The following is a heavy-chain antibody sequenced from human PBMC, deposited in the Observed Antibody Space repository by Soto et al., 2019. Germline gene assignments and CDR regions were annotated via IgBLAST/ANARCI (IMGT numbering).Heavy chain of an antibody. CDR3: ASLITAAALY. V-gene: IGHV5-51*01. CDR1: GYSFPSYW. Sequence: GESRKISCKASGYSFPSYWIGWVRQMPGKGLEWMGIIYPGDSDTRYSPSFQGQVTISADKSITTAYLQWSSLKASDTAMYYCASLITAAALYWGQGTLVTVSS. CDR2: IYPGDSDT. J-gene: IGHJ4*02. D-gene: IGHD6-13*01.